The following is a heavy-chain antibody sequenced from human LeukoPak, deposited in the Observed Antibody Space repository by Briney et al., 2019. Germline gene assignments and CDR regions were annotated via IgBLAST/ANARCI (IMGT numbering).Heavy chain of an antibody. CDR1: GYTFTGYY. V-gene: IGHV1-18*04. J-gene: IGHJ6*03. CDR2: ISAYNGNT. D-gene: IGHD4-11*01. Sequence: ASVKVSCKASGYTFTGYYMHWVRQAPGQGLEWMGWISAYNGNTNYAQKLQGRVTMTTDTSTSTAYMELRSLRSDDTAVYYCAREGPDRLHPREYYYYYMDVWGKGTTVTVSS. CDR3: AREGPDRLHPREYYYYYMDV.